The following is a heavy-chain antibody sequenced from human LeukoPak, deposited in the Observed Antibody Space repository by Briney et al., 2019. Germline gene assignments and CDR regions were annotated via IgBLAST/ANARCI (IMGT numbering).Heavy chain of an antibody. CDR3: ARVAAAPRTTRKYYHYYYMDV. J-gene: IGHJ6*03. CDR1: GGSISSYY. D-gene: IGHD6-13*01. Sequence: SETLSLTCTVSGGSISSYYWSWIRQPPGKGLEWIGYIYYSGSTNYNPSLKSRVTISVDTSKNQFSLKLSSVTAADTAVYYCARVAAAPRTTRKYYHYYYMDVWGKGTTVTVSS. V-gene: IGHV4-59*01. CDR2: IYYSGST.